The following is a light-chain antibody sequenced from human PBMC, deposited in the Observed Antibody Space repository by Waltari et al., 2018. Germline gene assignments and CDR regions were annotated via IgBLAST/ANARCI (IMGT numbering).Light chain of an antibody. V-gene: IGKV3-11*01. CDR3: MQALQTPYA. CDR1: QSVMTY. CDR2: EAS. Sequence: EIVLTQSPATLSLSPGERATLSCRASQSVMTYLAWYQQRPGQSPRLLIYEASNRAPGIPARFSGSGSGTDFTLEISRVEAEDVGLYYCMQALQTPYAFGQGTKLEIK. J-gene: IGKJ2*01.